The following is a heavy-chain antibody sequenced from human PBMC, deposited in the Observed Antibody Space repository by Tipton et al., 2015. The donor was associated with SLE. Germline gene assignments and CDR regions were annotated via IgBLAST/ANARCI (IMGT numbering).Heavy chain of an antibody. CDR3: AGVGVVAAPHPACYMDV. D-gene: IGHD2-15*01. J-gene: IGHJ6*03. Sequence: QSGAEVKKPGASVKVSCKASGYTFTSYAMHWGRQDPGQRLEWMGWINAGNGNTKYSQKFQGRVTITRDTSASTAYMELSSLRSEETAGYYCAGVGVVAAPHPACYMDVWGQGTTVTVPS. V-gene: IGHV1-3*01. CDR1: GYTFTSYA. CDR2: INAGNGNT.